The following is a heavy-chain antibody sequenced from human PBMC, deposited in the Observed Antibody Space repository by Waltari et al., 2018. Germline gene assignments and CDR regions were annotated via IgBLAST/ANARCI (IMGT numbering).Heavy chain of an antibody. Sequence: EVQLVESGGGLVRPGGSLRLSCVASGFTFRDYTMSWVRTTPARGLEWVSSISGRTPYIYYADSVKGRFAISRDNARTSLDLQMNSLRVEDTAVYYCTRGAREEVVVTYLAWKFDVWGRGTLVTVSS. CDR1: GFTFRDYT. CDR2: ISGRTPYI. CDR3: TRGAREEVVVTYLAWKFDV. V-gene: IGHV3-21*01. J-gene: IGHJ2*01. D-gene: IGHD2-21*02.